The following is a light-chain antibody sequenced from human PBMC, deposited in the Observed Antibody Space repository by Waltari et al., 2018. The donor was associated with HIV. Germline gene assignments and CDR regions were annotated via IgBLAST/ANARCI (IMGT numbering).Light chain of an antibody. Sequence: QSVLTQPPSVSGALGQRVTISCTGSRTNIGAGHDVHWYQQLPGTAPKLLIYINIIRPSGVPDPFSASKSGTSASLAITGLRPEDEADYYCQSYDTSLSVNYVFGTGTKVTVL. CDR2: INI. J-gene: IGLJ1*01. CDR3: QSYDTSLSVNYV. CDR1: RTNIGAGHD. V-gene: IGLV1-40*01.